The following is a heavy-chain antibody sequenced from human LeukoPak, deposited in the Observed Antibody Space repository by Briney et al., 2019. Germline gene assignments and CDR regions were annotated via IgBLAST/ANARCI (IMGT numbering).Heavy chain of an antibody. CDR3: AKYGDESSGYYSD. Sequence: GGSLRLSCAASGFTFSNYAMSWVRQAPGKGLEWVSAISGSGGSTYYADSVRGRFTISRDNSKNTLYLQMNSLRAEDTAVYYCAKYGDESSGYYSDWGQGTLVTVSS. V-gene: IGHV3-23*01. CDR1: GFTFSNYA. CDR2: ISGSGGST. D-gene: IGHD3-22*01. J-gene: IGHJ4*02.